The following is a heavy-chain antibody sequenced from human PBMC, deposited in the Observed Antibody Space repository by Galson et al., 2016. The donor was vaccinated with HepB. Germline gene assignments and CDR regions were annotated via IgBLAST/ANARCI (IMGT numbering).Heavy chain of an antibody. CDR1: GGIFTSHI. V-gene: IGHV1-69*08. J-gene: IGHJ5*01. CDR3: ARSAFSSGWSEGGWFHS. Sequence: SVKVSCKASGGIFTSHIFNWVRQAPGQTLEWMGRIIPMLNTVNFTQKFQGRVAFTADNSTTTAYMELSSLRSDDTAVYYCARSAFSSGWSEGGWFHSWGQGTLVTVSA. D-gene: IGHD6-19*01. CDR2: IIPMLNTV.